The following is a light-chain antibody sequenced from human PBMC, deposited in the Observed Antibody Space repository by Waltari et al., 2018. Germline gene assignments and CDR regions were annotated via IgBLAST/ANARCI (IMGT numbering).Light chain of an antibody. V-gene: IGLV2-14*01. J-gene: IGLJ3*02. CDR1: SSDVGSYNY. CDR3: SSYTSSSTWV. CDR2: DVT. Sequence: QSALTQPASVSGSPGQSITISCTGTSSDVGSYNYVSWYQQHPGKAPKLMIYDVTKRPSGVSNRFSGSKSGNTASLTISGLQAEDEADYYCSSYTSSSTWVFGGGTKLTAL.